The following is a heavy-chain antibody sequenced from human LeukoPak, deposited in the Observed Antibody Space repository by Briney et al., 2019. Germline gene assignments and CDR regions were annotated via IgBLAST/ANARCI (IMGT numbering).Heavy chain of an antibody. CDR3: ARNSPRDVAGRQFLPGVLSLLSQCDNCFDP. D-gene: IGHD7-27*01. CDR1: GYTFTNYG. V-gene: IGHV1-18*04. CDR2: INTYNGKT. Sequence: GASVKVSCKASGYTFTNYGISWVRQAPGQRLEWMGWINTYNGKTNYAQKLQGRVTMTTDTSPSTAYMELRSLRSDDTAVYYCARNSPRDVAGRQFLPGVLSLLSQCDNCFDPWGQGTLVSVPS. J-gene: IGHJ5*02.